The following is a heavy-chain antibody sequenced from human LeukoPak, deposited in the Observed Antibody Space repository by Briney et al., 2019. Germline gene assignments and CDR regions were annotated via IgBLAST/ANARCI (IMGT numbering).Heavy chain of an antibody. CDR3: AKDSYDRSGYYYYYFAY. CDR2: ISYDGSNK. CDR1: GXTFSSSG. V-gene: IGHV3-30*18. Sequence: PGGSLRLSCAASGXTFSSSGMHWVRQAPGKGLEWVSVISYDGSNKYYADSVKGRFTISRDNSKNTLYLQMNSLRAGDTAVYYCAKDSYDRSGYYYYYFAYWGQGTQVTVSS. D-gene: IGHD3-22*01. J-gene: IGHJ4*02.